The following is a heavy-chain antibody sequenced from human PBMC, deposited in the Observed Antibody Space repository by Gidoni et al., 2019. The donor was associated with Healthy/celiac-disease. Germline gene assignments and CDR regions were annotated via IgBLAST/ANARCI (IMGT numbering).Heavy chain of an antibody. V-gene: IGHV3-33*01. CDR3: AREGKRCSWYCGNAFDI. CDR1: GFTFSSYG. D-gene: IGHD6-13*01. J-gene: IGHJ3*02. CDR2: IWYDVSNK. Sequence: QVQLVESGGGVVQPGRSLRLSCAASGFTFSSYGRHWVRQATGKGLGWVAVIWYDVSNKYYADSVKGRFTISRDNSKNTLYLQMNSLRAEDTAVYYCAREGKRCSWYCGNAFDIWGQGTMVTVSS.